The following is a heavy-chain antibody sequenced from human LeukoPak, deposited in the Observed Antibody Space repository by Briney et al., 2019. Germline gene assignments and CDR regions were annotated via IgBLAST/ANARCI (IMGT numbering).Heavy chain of an antibody. Sequence: SETVSLTCTVSGGSNSSYYWSWIRQPAGGGLEWSGRIYTSGSTNYNPPLKSRVTMSVDTSKNQASLKLSSVTAADTAVYYCARDYDSSGIDYWGQGTLVTVSS. D-gene: IGHD3-22*01. V-gene: IGHV4-4*07. CDR3: ARDYDSSGIDY. J-gene: IGHJ4*02. CDR2: IYTSGST. CDR1: GGSNSSYY.